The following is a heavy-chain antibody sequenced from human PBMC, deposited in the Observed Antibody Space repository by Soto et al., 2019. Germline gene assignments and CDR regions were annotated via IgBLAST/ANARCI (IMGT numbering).Heavy chain of an antibody. CDR3: ARAGGLAWELFFSDY. CDR1: GYTFTSYG. J-gene: IGHJ4*02. V-gene: IGHV1-18*01. D-gene: IGHD1-26*01. Sequence: ASVKVSCKASGYTFTSYGISWVRQAPGQGLEWMGWISAYNGNTNYAQKLQGRVTMTTDTSTSTAYMELRSLRSDDTAVYYCARAGGLAWELFFSDYWGQGTLVTVSS. CDR2: ISAYNGNT.